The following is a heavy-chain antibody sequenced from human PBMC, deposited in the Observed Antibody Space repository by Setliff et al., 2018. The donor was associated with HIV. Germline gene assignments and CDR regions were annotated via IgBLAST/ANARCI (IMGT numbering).Heavy chain of an antibody. CDR1: GYSLTELS. D-gene: IGHD3-10*01. Sequence: ASVKVSCKVSGYSLTELSMHWVRQAPGKGLEWMGGFDPAHGETIYAQRFQGRVTMTEETSPDTAYMELSSLTSEDTAIYYCATFYNSGSLTPFDYWGQGTLVTVSS. CDR2: FDPAHGET. V-gene: IGHV1-24*01. J-gene: IGHJ4*02. CDR3: ATFYNSGSLTPFDY.